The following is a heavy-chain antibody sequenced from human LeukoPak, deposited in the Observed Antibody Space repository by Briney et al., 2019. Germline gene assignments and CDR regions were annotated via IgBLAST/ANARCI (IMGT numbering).Heavy chain of an antibody. Sequence: GGSLRLSCAASGFTFSSYWMRWVRQAPGKGLEWVANIKQDGSEKYYVDSVKGRFTISRDNAKNSLYLQMNSLRAEDTAVYYCASSEDVVVVAATYFQHWGQGTLVTVSS. CDR3: ASSEDVVVVAATYFQH. V-gene: IGHV3-7*01. CDR1: GFTFSSYW. CDR2: IKQDGSEK. J-gene: IGHJ1*01. D-gene: IGHD2-15*01.